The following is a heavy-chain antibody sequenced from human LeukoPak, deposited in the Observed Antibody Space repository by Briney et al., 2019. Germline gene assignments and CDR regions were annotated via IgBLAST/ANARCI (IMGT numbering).Heavy chain of an antibody. D-gene: IGHD3-22*01. CDR1: GYTFTGYY. Sequence: ASVKVSCKASGYTFTGYYMHWVRQAPGQGLEWMGWINPNSGGTNYAQKFQGRVTMTRDTSISTAYMELSRLRSDDTAVYYCAGPLNYYDSSGGFDYWGQGTLVTVSS. J-gene: IGHJ4*02. CDR2: INPNSGGT. CDR3: AGPLNYYDSSGGFDY. V-gene: IGHV1-2*02.